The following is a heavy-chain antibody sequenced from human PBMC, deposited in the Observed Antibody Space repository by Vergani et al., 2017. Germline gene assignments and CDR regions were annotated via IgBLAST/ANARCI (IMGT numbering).Heavy chain of an antibody. J-gene: IGHJ4*02. Sequence: QVQLQESGPGLVKPSETLSLTCSVSGDSMNTYYWTWIRQPQGKGLEWIGYIYDSGDTKYNPSLKSRVTMSLDTSKSQFSLNLNSVTVAGTAVYYYARSRPYCTSGSCPAIWGQGTLVTVSS. CDR3: ARSRPYCTSGSCPAI. CDR1: GDSMNTYY. D-gene: IGHD2-15*01. CDR2: IYDSGDT. V-gene: IGHV4-59*08.